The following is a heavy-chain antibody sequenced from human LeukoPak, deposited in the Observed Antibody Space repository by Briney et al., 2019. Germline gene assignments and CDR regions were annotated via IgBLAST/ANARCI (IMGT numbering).Heavy chain of an antibody. CDR1: GFTFSSYE. V-gene: IGHV3-13*01. CDR3: ARGLGPHFDF. CDR2: IGTAGDT. J-gene: IGHJ4*02. D-gene: IGHD3-16*01. Sequence: GGALRLSCAASGFTFSSYEMYWVRQAPGKGLEWVSAIGTAGDTYYPGSVKGRFTISRENTKNSLYLQRNSLRAGDTAVYYCARGLGPHFDFWGQGTLVTVSS.